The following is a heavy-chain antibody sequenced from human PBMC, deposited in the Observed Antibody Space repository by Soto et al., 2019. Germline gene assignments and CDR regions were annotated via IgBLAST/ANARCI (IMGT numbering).Heavy chain of an antibody. J-gene: IGHJ6*02. CDR3: AGVVWFRGMDV. D-gene: IGHD3-16*01. V-gene: IGHV6-1*01. Sequence: PSQTLSLTCDISGDSVSSSSAAWNWIRQSPSRGLEWLGRTYYRSKWIHEYTVSMESRITINPDTSKNQFSLHIYSVTPEDTAVYYCAGVVWFRGMDVWGQGTPVTSP. CDR2: TYYRSKWIH. CDR1: GDSVSSSSAA.